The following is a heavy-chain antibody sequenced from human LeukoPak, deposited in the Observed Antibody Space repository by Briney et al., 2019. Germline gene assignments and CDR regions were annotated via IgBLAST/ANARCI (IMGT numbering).Heavy chain of an antibody. V-gene: IGHV3-53*01. CDR3: ARLQGGVGEYGLDV. D-gene: IGHD3-16*01. CDR2: IISDGNT. J-gene: IGHJ6*02. CDR1: GFTVISNY. Sequence: GGSLRLSCAASGFTVISNYMSWVRQAPGKGPEWVSVIISDGNTYYRDSVKGRFTISRDHSKNTLYLQMNSLRAEDTAVYYCARLQGGVGEYGLDVWGQGTTVTVSS.